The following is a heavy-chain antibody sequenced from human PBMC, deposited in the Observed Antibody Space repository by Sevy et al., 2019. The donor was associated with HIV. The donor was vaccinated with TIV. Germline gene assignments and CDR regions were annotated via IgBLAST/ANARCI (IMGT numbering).Heavy chain of an antibody. CDR3: AKTLQKLPFHPHYSDY. J-gene: IGHJ4*02. Sequence: GGSLRLSCGVSGFALRSYTMNWVRQAPGKGLEWVASISATGGDTYYADSVKGRFTISRVVSKSTLYLQMNSLTAEDTAMFYCAKTLQKLPFHPHYSDYWGQVTLVTVSS. CDR1: GFALRSYT. D-gene: IGHD2-21*02. V-gene: IGHV3-23*01. CDR2: ISATGGDT.